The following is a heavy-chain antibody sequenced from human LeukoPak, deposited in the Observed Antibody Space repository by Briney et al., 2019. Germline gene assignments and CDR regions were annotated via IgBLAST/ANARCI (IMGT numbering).Heavy chain of an antibody. D-gene: IGHD2-2*02. CDR3: ARHRYCSSTSCYKALGY. CDR2: IYYSGST. Sequence: SETLSLTCTVSGGSISSSSYYWGWIRQPPGKGLEWIGSIYYSGSTYYNPSLKSRVTISVDTSKNQFSLKLSSVTAADTAVYYCARHRYCSSTSCYKALGYWGQGTLVTVSS. V-gene: IGHV4-39*01. J-gene: IGHJ4*02. CDR1: GGSISSSSYY.